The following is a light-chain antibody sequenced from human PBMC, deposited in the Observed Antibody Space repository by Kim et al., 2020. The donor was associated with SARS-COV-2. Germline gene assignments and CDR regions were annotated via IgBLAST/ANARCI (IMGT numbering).Light chain of an antibody. J-gene: IGKJ1*01. Sequence: EIVLTQSPGTLSLSPGERATLSCRASQSVSSRYFAWYQQKPGQAPRLLIYGASSRATGIPDRFSGSGSGTDFTLTISRLEPEDFAVYYCQQFGRSSWTFGQRAKVEI. V-gene: IGKV3-20*01. CDR3: QQFGRSSWT. CDR2: GAS. CDR1: QSVSSRY.